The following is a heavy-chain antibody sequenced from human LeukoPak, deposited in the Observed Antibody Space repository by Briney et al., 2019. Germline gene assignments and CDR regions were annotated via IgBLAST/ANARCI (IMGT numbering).Heavy chain of an antibody. Sequence: PGGSLRLSCAASGFTFSSYGMHWVRQAPGKGLEWVAFIRYDGSNKYYADSVKGRFTISRDNAKNSLYLQMNSLRAEDTALYYCAKESSGWMDDFDYWGQGTLVTVSS. CDR1: GFTFSSYG. V-gene: IGHV3-30*02. J-gene: IGHJ4*02. D-gene: IGHD6-19*01. CDR2: IRYDGSNK. CDR3: AKESSGWMDDFDY.